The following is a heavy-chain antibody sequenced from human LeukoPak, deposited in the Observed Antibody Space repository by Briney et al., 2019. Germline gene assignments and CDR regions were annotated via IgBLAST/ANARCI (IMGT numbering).Heavy chain of an antibody. CDR2: ISGSGGST. D-gene: IGHD5-18*01. J-gene: IGHJ6*02. CDR3: EGTRYSYGYLLTYYGMDV. Sequence: GGSLRLSCAASGFTFSSDAMSWVRQAPGKGLEWVSAISGSGGSTYYADSVKGRFTISRDNSKNTLYLQMNSLRAEDTAVYYCEGTRYSYGYLLTYYGMDVWGQGTTVTVSS. V-gene: IGHV3-23*01. CDR1: GFTFSSDA.